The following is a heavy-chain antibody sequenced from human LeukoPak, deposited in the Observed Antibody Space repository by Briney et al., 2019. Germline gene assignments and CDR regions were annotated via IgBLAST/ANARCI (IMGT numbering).Heavy chain of an antibody. CDR3: ARVYDSSGYYPDAFDI. CDR1: GYTFTSYG. D-gene: IGHD3-22*01. CDR2: ISAYNGNT. J-gene: IGHJ3*02. V-gene: IGHV1-18*01. Sequence: ASVKVSCKASGYTFTSYGISWVRQAPGQGLERMGWISAYNGNTNYAQKLQGRVTMTTDTSTSTAYMELRSLRSDDTAVYYCARVYDSSGYYPDAFDIWGQGTMVTVSS.